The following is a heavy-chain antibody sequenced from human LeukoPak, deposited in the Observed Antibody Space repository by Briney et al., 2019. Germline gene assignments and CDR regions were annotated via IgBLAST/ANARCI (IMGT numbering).Heavy chain of an antibody. D-gene: IGHD4-17*01. CDR3: AKHDDYVLLSAFDI. Sequence: GGSLRLSCAASGFTFSSYEMNWVRQAPGKGLEWVSYISSSGSTIYYADSVKGRFTISRDNSKNTLYLQMNSLRAEDTAVYYCAKHDDYVLLSAFDIWGQGTMVTVSS. J-gene: IGHJ3*02. CDR2: ISSSGSTI. V-gene: IGHV3-48*03. CDR1: GFTFSSYE.